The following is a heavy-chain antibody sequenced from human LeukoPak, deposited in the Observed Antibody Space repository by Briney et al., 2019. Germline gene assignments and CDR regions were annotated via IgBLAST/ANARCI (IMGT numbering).Heavy chain of an antibody. V-gene: IGHV1-2*06. J-gene: IGHJ4*02. Sequence: ASVKVSCKASGYTFIDYYIHWVRQAPGQGLEWMERINPTTGDTDYAQKFQGKVSMTRDTSISTAYMDVSRLRSDDTAVYYCATLGEDNSDTPFDYWGQGTLVTVSS. CDR3: ATLGEDNSDTPFDY. CDR2: INPTTGDT. CDR1: GYTFIDYY. D-gene: IGHD3-16*01.